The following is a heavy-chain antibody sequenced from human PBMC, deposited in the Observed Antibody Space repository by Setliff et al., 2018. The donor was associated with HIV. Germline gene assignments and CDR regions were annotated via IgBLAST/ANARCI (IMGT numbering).Heavy chain of an antibody. CDR2: IFYTGST. J-gene: IGHJ6*03. CDR3: GSIMVGGAMSYPYYYMDV. D-gene: IGHD3-16*01. V-gene: IGHV4-59*11. Sequence: PSETLSLTCTVSGGSISTHYWSWIRQPPGKGLEWIGYIFYTGSTSYNPSLKSRVTISVDTTKNQFSLKLSPVSAADTAVYYCGSIMVGGAMSYPYYYMDVWGKGTTVTV. CDR1: GGSISTHY.